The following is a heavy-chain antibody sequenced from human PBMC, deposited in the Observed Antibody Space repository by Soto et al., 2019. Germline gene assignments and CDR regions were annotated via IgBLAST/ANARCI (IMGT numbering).Heavy chain of an antibody. CDR3: ASAYGSGSYIDY. J-gene: IGHJ4*02. CDR1: GGSISSYY. V-gene: IGHV4-59*01. D-gene: IGHD3-10*01. CDR2: IYYSGST. Sequence: SETLSLTCTVSGGSISSYYWSWIRQPPGKGLEWIGYIYYSGSTNYNPSLKSRVIISVDTSKNQFSLKLSSVTAADTAVYYCASAYGSGSYIDYWGQGTLVTVSS.